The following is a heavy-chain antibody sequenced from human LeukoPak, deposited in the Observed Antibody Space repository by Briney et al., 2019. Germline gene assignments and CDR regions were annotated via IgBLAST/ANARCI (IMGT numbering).Heavy chain of an antibody. CDR1: GFAFNTYS. V-gene: IGHV3-23*01. J-gene: IGHJ4*02. Sequence: GGSLRLSFAASGFAFNTYSMSWVRQAPGKGLEWVSVIGDDGTTTFYADSVKGRFTISRDNSKNMVYLQMNGLRADDTAVYYCANRNYYGSGSYDDWGQGTLVTVSS. D-gene: IGHD3-10*01. CDR2: IGDDGTTT. CDR3: ANRNYYGSGSYDD.